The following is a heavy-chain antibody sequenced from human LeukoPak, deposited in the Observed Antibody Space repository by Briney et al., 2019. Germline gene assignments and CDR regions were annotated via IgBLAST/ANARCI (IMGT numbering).Heavy chain of an antibody. D-gene: IGHD3-9*01. CDR3: ARGGRFDDASDI. V-gene: IGHV1-8*01. CDR2: MNPHSGNT. CDR1: GYTFSTHE. Sequence: ASVKVSCKTSGYTFSTHEINWVRQAPGQGLEWMGWMNPHSGNTGYAQKFRGRITLTRDITLTRDTSISTTYMELSSLRSEDTAVYYCARGGRFDDASDIWGQGTKVTVSS. J-gene: IGHJ3*02.